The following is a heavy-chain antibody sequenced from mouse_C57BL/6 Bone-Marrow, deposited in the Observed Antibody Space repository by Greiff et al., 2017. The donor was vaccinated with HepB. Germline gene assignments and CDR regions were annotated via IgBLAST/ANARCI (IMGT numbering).Heavy chain of an antibody. D-gene: IGHD1-1*01. V-gene: IGHV1-54*01. Sequence: QVQLQQSGAELVRPGTSVKVSCKASGYAFTNYLIEWVKQRPGQGLEWIGVINPGSGGTNYNEKFKGKATLTADKSSSTAYMQLSSLTSEDSAVYCCARQLRRWFAYWGQGTLVTVSA. CDR1: GYAFTNYL. J-gene: IGHJ3*01. CDR2: INPGSGGT. CDR3: ARQLRRWFAY.